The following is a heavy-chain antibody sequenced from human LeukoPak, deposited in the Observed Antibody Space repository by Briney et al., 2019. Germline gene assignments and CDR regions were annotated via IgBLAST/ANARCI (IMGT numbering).Heavy chain of an antibody. V-gene: IGHV5-51*01. CDR2: VFPGDSDV. J-gene: IGHJ4*02. CDR3: ARQSNVSFDS. CDR1: GYTFSHYL. Sequence: GESLKISCEGSGYTFSHYLVAWVPPIPGQGLEWMGIVFPGDSDVRYSPSFQDHVTISADRSIAAAYLQWSSLQASDTAMYFCARQSNVSFDSWGQGTLVTVSS. D-gene: IGHD5/OR15-5a*01.